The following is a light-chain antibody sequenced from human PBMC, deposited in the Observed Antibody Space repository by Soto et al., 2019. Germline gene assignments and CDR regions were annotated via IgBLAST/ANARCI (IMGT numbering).Light chain of an antibody. CDR1: QSVSSN. Sequence: EIVMTQSPATLSVSPGERATLSCRASQSVSSNLAWYQQKPGQAPRLLISGASTRATGIPARFSGSGSGTEGTLTISSLQSEDLAVYYGQQYNNWPRTFGQGTKVEIK. J-gene: IGKJ1*01. CDR3: QQYNNWPRT. CDR2: GAS. V-gene: IGKV3-15*01.